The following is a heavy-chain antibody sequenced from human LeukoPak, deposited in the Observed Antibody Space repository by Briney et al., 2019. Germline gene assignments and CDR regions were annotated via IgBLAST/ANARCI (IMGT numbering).Heavy chain of an antibody. CDR1: RFTFSSYG. CDR2: IPYDGNKK. V-gene: IGHV3-30*02. CDR3: VKDGDDSGSYLLY. J-gene: IGHJ4*02. D-gene: IGHD1-26*01. Sequence: TGGSLRLSCAASRFTFSSYGMHWVRQAPGKGLEWVAFIPYDGNKKYYADSVKGRFTISRDNSKNTPYLQMNRLRPEDKAVYYCVKDGDDSGSYLLYWGQGTLLTVSS.